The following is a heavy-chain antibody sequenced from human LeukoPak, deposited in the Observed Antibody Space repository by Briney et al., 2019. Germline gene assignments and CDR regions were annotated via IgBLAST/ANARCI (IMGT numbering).Heavy chain of an antibody. Sequence: GGSLRLSCAASGFTFSSYCMDWVRQTPGKGLEWVSSISSSSSYIYYADSVKGRFTISRDNAKNSLYLQMNSLRAEDTAVYYCARDHSSGWLYFDYWGQGTLVTVSS. CDR3: ARDHSSGWLYFDY. V-gene: IGHV3-21*01. CDR1: GFTFSSYC. CDR2: ISSSSSYI. J-gene: IGHJ4*02. D-gene: IGHD6-19*01.